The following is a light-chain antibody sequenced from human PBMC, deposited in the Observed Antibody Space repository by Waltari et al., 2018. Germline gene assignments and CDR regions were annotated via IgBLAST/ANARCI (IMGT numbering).Light chain of an antibody. CDR2: EVT. Sequence: QSALTHPASVSGSPGQSIPLSCTGTSNDVGNYDLVSWYQQHPGKAPKLIIYEVTKRPSGFSNRFSGSKSGNTASLTISGLHTEDEGDYYCCSYSGDLSFGVVFGGGTKLTVL. V-gene: IGLV2-23*02. CDR3: CSYSGDLSFGVV. J-gene: IGLJ2*01. CDR1: SNDVGNYDL.